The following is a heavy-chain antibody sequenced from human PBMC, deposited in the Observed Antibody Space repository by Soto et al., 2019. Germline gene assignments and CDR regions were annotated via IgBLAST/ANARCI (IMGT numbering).Heavy chain of an antibody. CDR2: IYYSGST. V-gene: IGHV4-31*03. CDR3: ARGAIAAAGTFGYWFDP. Sequence: PSETLSLTCTVSGGSISSGGYYWSWIRQHPGKGLEWIGYIYYSGSTYYNPSLKSRVTISVDTSKNQFSLKLSSVTAADTAVYYCARGAIAAAGTFGYWFDPWGQGILVTVSS. CDR1: GGSISSGGYY. D-gene: IGHD6-13*01. J-gene: IGHJ5*02.